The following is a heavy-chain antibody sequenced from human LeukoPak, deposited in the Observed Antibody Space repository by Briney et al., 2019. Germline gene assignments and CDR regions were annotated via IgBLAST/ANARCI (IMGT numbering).Heavy chain of an antibody. CDR3: ARGPRISAAGTTEEFDY. CDR1: GFTFSDYY. J-gene: IGHJ4*02. CDR2: ISSSGSTI. Sequence: GGSLRLSCAASGFTFSDYYMSWIRQAPGKGLEWDSYISSSGSTIYYADSVKGRFTISRDNAKNSLYLQMNSLRAEDTAVYYCARGPRISAAGTTEEFDYWGQRTLVTVSS. V-gene: IGHV3-11*04. D-gene: IGHD6-13*01.